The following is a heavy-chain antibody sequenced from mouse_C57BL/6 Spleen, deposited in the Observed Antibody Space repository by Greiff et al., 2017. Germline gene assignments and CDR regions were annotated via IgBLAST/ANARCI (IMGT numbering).Heavy chain of an antibody. CDR1: GYTFTSYW. D-gene: IGHD1-1*01. CDR3: ARFITTVYYFDY. V-gene: IGHV1-50*01. Sequence: QVQLQQPGAELVKPGASVKLSCKASGYTFTSYWMQWVKQRPGQGLEWIGEIDPSDSYTNYNQKFKGKATLTVDTSSSTAYMQLSSLTSEDSAVYYCARFITTVYYFDYWGQAPLSQSPQ. CDR2: IDPSDSYT. J-gene: IGHJ2*01.